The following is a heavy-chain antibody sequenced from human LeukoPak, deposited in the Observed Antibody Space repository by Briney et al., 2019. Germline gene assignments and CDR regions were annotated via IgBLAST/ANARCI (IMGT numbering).Heavy chain of an antibody. D-gene: IGHD5-18*01. J-gene: IGHJ4*02. Sequence: GGSLRLSCAASGFTFNYFAMHWVRQAPGKGLEWVAVISFHGKNEYYAESVKGRFTISRDNSKNTLYLQMSSLRAEDTAVYFCVSGLFKYTSGSDLFDYWGQGTLVIVSS. CDR1: GFTFNYFA. CDR3: VSGLFKYTSGSDLFDY. CDR2: ISFHGKNE. V-gene: IGHV3-30*04.